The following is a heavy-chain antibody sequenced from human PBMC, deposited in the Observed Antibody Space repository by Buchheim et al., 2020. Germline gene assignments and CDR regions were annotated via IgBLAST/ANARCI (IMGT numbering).Heavy chain of an antibody. D-gene: IGHD1-1*01. CDR2: ISSSGSTK. CDR1: GFTFSSFE. J-gene: IGHJ6*02. Sequence: EVQLVESGGGLVLPGGSLRLSCADAGFTFSSFEMNWVRKAPGKGLEWVSYISSSGSTKYYADSVKGRFTISRDNAENSMYLQMNSLRVEDTAAYYCASLKGRTGTGYGMDVWGQGTT. CDR3: ASLKGRTGTGYGMDV. V-gene: IGHV3-48*03.